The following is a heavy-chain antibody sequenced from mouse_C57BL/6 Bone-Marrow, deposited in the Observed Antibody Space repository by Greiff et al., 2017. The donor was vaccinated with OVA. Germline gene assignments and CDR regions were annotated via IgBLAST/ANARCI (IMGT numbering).Heavy chain of an antibody. D-gene: IGHD4-1*01. V-gene: IGHV5-4*01. Sequence: EVQVVESGGGLVKPGGSLKLSCAASGFTFSSYAMSWVRQTPEKRLEWVATISDGGSYTYYPDNVKGRFTISRDNAKNNLYLQMSHLKSEDTAMYYCARKGTGRDYAMDYWGQGTSVTVSS. J-gene: IGHJ4*01. CDR1: GFTFSSYA. CDR3: ARKGTGRDYAMDY. CDR2: ISDGGSYT.